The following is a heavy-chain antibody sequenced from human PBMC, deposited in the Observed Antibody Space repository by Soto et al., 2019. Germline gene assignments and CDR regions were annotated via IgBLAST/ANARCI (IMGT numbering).Heavy chain of an antibody. V-gene: IGHV3-30-3*01. CDR3: ASGPRGGYDFDY. J-gene: IGHJ4*02. Sequence: PGGSLRLSCAASGFTFSSYAMHWVRQAPGKGLKWVAVISYDGSNKYYADSVKGRFTISRDNSKNTLYLQMNSLRAEDTAVYYCASGPRGGYDFDYWGQGTLVTVSS. CDR1: GFTFSSYA. D-gene: IGHD5-12*01. CDR2: ISYDGSNK.